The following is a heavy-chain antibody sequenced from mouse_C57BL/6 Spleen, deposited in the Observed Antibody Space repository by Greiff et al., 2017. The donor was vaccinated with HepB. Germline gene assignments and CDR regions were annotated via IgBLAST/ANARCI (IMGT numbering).Heavy chain of an antibody. V-gene: IGHV5-16*01. D-gene: IGHD1-1*01. J-gene: IGHJ1*03. CDR2: INYDGSST. Sequence: EVMLVESEGGLVQPGSSMKLSCTASGFTFSDYYMAWVRQVPEKGLEWVANINYDGSSTYYLDSLKSRFIISRDNAKNILYLQMSSLKSEDTATYYCARVNYGSSYRYFDVWGTGTTVTVSS. CDR1: GFTFSDYY. CDR3: ARVNYGSSYRYFDV.